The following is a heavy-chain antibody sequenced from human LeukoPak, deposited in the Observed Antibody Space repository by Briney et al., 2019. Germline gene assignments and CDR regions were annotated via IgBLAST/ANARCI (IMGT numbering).Heavy chain of an antibody. Sequence: GGSLRLSCAASGFTFSSYWMHWVRQAPGKGLVWVSRINSDGSSTSYADSVKGRFTISRDNAKNSLYLQMNSLRAEDTAVYYCARVSENYYYYYMDVWGKGTTVTISS. CDR2: INSDGSST. J-gene: IGHJ6*03. D-gene: IGHD2/OR15-2a*01. CDR3: ARVSENYYYYYMDV. V-gene: IGHV3-74*01. CDR1: GFTFSSYW.